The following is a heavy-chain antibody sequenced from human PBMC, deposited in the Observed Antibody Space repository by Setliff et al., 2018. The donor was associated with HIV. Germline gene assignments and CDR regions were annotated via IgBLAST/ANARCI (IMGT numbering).Heavy chain of an antibody. J-gene: IGHJ4*02. CDR3: ARTRGYTYGYIDS. CDR1: GGSISFGCYC. D-gene: IGHD5-18*01. V-gene: IGHV4-39*01. Sequence: SETLSLTCTVSGGSISFGCYCWSWIRQPPGKGLEWIGSIYYSGSTYYNPSLKSRVTISVDTSKNQFSLKPNSVTAADTAVYYCARTRGYTYGYIDSWAQGTLVTVSS. CDR2: IYYSGST.